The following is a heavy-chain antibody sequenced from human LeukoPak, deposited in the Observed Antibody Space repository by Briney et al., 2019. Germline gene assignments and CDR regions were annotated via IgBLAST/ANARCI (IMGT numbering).Heavy chain of an antibody. CDR3: ARGGYYDSSGYYYDY. CDR1: GFTFSTYA. CDR2: ISGSADST. D-gene: IGHD3-22*01. J-gene: IGHJ4*02. V-gene: IGHV3-23*01. Sequence: GGSLRLSCAASGFTFSTYAMSWVRQAPGKGLEWVSAISGSADSTYYADSVKGQFAISRDNSKNTLYLQMNSLRAEDTAVYYCARGGYYDSSGYYYDYWGQGTLVTVSS.